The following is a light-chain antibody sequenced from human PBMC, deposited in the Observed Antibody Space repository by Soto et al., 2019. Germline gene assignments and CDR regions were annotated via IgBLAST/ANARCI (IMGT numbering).Light chain of an antibody. J-gene: IGKJ2*01. CDR2: DAS. V-gene: IGKV1-5*01. CDR1: QSISSW. Sequence: DIQMTQSPSTLSASVGDRVTITCRASQSISSWLAWYQQKPGKAPKLLIYDASSLESGVPSRFSGSGSGTEFTLTISSLQSEDFAVYYCQQYNNWPPVHTFGQGTKLEIK. CDR3: QQYNNWPPVHT.